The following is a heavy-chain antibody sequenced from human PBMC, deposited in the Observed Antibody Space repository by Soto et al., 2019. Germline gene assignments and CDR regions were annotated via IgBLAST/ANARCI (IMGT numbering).Heavy chain of an antibody. J-gene: IGHJ4*02. CDR3: ARTDKYNSQSSGWANRFDY. CDR2: FTSGGST. CDR1: GFIFSNYA. D-gene: IGHD6-19*01. V-gene: IGHV3-23*01. Sequence: EVQLLESGGDLVQPGGSLRLSCAASGFIFSNYAMTWVRQAPGKGPEWVSTFTSGGSTYYRDTVKGRFTISRDNSKNTLYLQMNSLRAGDTAVYYCARTDKYNSQSSGWANRFDYWGQGTLVTVSS.